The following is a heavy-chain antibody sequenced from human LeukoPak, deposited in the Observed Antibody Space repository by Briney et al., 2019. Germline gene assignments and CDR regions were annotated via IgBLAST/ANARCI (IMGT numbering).Heavy chain of an antibody. D-gene: IGHD6-6*01. J-gene: IGHJ3*02. V-gene: IGHV3-23*01. Sequence: GGSLRLSCAASGFSFSSQAMSWVRQAPGKGLEWVSDICVSGVTTYYPDSARGRFTISRDNSKSTLYLQMSSRRGEDTAVDYCAKDMWSSSTSACNIGGQGTRVSVSS. CDR3: AKDMWSSSTSACNI. CDR1: GFSFSSQA. CDR2: ICVSGVTT.